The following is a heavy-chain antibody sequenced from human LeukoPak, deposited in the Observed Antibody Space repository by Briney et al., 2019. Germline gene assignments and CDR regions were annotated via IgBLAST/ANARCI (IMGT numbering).Heavy chain of an antibody. V-gene: IGHV4-34*12. CDR2: IVHSGNT. CDR3: ARFGSSTWYKGAFDI. CDR1: GGSFSGYY. J-gene: IGHJ3*02. D-gene: IGHD6-13*01. Sequence: SETLSRTCAVYGGSFSGYYWSWIRQPPGKGLEWIGEIVHSGNTKYNPSLKSRVTISVDTSKNQFSLNLTSVTAADTAVYYCARFGSSTWYKGAFDIWGQGTMVTVAS.